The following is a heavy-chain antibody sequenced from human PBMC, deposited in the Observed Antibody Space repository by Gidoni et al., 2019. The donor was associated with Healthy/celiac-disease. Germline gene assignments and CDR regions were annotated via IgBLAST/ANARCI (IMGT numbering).Heavy chain of an antibody. Sequence: QLQLQESGPGLVKPSETLSLTCTVSGGPISSSSYYWGWIRQPPGKGLEWIGSIYYSGSTYYNPSLKSRVTISVDTSKNQFSLKLSSVTAADTAVYYCARVYYGSGSYYPFDYWGQGTLVTVSS. CDR2: IYYSGST. CDR3: ARVYYGSGSYYPFDY. CDR1: GGPISSSSYY. V-gene: IGHV4-39*07. J-gene: IGHJ4*02. D-gene: IGHD3-10*01.